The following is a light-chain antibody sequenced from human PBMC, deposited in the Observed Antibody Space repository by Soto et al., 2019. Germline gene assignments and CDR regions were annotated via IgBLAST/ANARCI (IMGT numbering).Light chain of an antibody. CDR3: QQYNNWAPGT. CDR1: QSLSSN. Sequence: EIVMTQSPATLSVSPGERATLSCRASQSLSSNLAWYQQKPGQAPRLLIYDASTRATGIPARFSGSGSGTDFTLTISSLQSEDFAVYYCQQYNNWAPGTFGHGTKVEIK. J-gene: IGKJ1*01. CDR2: DAS. V-gene: IGKV3-15*01.